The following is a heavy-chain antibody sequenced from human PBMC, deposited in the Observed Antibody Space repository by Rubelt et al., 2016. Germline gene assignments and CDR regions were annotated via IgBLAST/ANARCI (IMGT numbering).Heavy chain of an antibody. CDR1: GGSISSSSYY. J-gene: IGHJ3*02. Sequence: QLQLQESGPGLVKPSETLSLTCTVSGGSISSSSYYWGWIRQPPGKGLEWIGEINHSGSTNYNPSLKGRVTISVDTSKNPFSLKLSSVTAADTAVYYCARGWGVGATRGVAFDIWGQGTMVTVSS. V-gene: IGHV4-39*07. D-gene: IGHD1-26*01. CDR2: INHSGST. CDR3: ARGWGVGATRGVAFDI.